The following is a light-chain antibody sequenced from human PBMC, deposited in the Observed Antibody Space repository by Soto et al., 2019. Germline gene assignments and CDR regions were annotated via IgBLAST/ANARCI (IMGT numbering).Light chain of an antibody. CDR2: GNS. V-gene: IGLV1-40*01. CDR1: SSNIGAGYD. J-gene: IGLJ1*01. Sequence: QSVLTQPPSVSGAPGQRVTISCTGSSSNIGAGYDVHWYLHLPGTAPKLLIFGNSHRPSGVPDRFSASKSGTSASLAISGLQAEDEADYYCSSYRSSSTLEVFGTGTKLTVL. CDR3: SSYRSSSTLEV.